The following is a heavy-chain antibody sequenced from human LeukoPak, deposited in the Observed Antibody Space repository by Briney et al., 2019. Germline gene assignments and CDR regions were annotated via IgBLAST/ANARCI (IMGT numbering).Heavy chain of an antibody. Sequence: SVKVSCKASGGTFSSYTISWVRQAPGQGLEWMGRIIPILGIANYAQKFQGRVTITADKPTSTAYMELSSLRSEDTAVYYCARVDCSSTSCYTLWFDPWGQGTLVTVSS. CDR2: IIPILGIA. V-gene: IGHV1-69*02. D-gene: IGHD2-2*02. CDR3: ARVDCSSTSCYTLWFDP. J-gene: IGHJ5*02. CDR1: GGTFSSYT.